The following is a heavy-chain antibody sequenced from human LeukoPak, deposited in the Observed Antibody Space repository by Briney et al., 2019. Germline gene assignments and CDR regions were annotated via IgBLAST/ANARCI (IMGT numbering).Heavy chain of an antibody. J-gene: IGHJ4*02. CDR2: IRSDGTST. CDR1: GFTFSNYW. D-gene: IGHD6-13*01. Sequence: GGSLRLSCAASGFTFSNYWMHWVRQGPGKGLVWVSRIRSDGTSTSYADSVKGRFTISRDNSKNTLYLQMNSLRAEDTAVYYCAKDCGSSWLHREADTDYWGQGTLVTVSS. V-gene: IGHV3-74*01. CDR3: AKDCGSSWLHREADTDY.